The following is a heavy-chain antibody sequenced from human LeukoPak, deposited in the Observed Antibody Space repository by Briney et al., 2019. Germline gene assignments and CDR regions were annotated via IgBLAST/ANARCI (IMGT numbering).Heavy chain of an antibody. CDR1: GYTFTNYY. J-gene: IGHJ4*02. D-gene: IGHD2-2*01. CDR3: ARRYCSSTSCNPYFFDF. Sequence: GESLKISCKGSGYTFTNYYIGWVRQMPGKGLEWMGIISPGDSEARYSPSFQGQVTISADKSISTAYLRWSGLKASDSAIYYCARRYCSSTSCNPYFFDFWGQGTLVTVSS. CDR2: ISPGDSEA. V-gene: IGHV5-51*01.